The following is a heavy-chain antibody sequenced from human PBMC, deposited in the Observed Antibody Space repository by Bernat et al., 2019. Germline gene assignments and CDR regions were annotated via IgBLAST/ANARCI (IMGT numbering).Heavy chain of an antibody. J-gene: IGHJ6*02. V-gene: IGHV3-73*01. CDR3: TRFIAAAHYYGMDV. Sequence: EVQLVESGGGLVEPGGSLKLSCAVSGFTFSGSAIHWVRQASGKGLEWVGRIRSKSHSYTTAYAASVKGRFTISRDDSKNTAYLQMNSLKTEDTAVYYCTRFIAAAHYYGMDVWGQGTTVTVAS. CDR1: GFTFSGSA. D-gene: IGHD6-13*01. CDR2: IRSKSHSYTT.